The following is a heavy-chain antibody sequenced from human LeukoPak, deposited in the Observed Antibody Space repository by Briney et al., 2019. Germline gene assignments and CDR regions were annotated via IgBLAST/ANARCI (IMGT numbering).Heavy chain of an antibody. CDR2: ISSSRSYI. Sequence: GGSLRLSCAASGFAFSSYSMNWVRQAPGKGLEWVSSISSSRSYIYYADSVKGRFTISRDNSKNTLYLQMNSLRAEDTAVYYCARGVDYYYYMDVWGKGTTVTISS. CDR1: GFAFSSYS. J-gene: IGHJ6*03. CDR3: ARGVDYYYYMDV. V-gene: IGHV3-21*04.